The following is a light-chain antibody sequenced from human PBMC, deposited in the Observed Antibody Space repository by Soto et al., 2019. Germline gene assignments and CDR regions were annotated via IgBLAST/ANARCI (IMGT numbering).Light chain of an antibody. Sequence: QSALTQPRSVSGSPGQSVTISCTGTASDVGGYSYVSWYQQHPGKVPKLIIYEVSNRPSGISNRFSGSKSGNTASLTISGLQAEDEADYYCTSYTSSSARVFGTGTKVTVL. V-gene: IGLV2-14*01. CDR1: ASDVGGYSY. CDR3: TSYTSSSARV. J-gene: IGLJ1*01. CDR2: EVS.